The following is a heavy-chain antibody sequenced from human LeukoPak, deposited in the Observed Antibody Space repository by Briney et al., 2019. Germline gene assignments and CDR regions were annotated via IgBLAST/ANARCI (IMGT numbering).Heavy chain of an antibody. J-gene: IGHJ1*01. CDR1: GFTFNTYA. D-gene: IGHD3-22*01. V-gene: IGHV3-53*04. CDR3: ATSSWVDSSGYQFFQH. CDR2: IYSGDTT. Sequence: GGSLRLSCAASGFTFNTYAMSWVRQAPEKGLEWVAVIYSGDTTYYADSVRGRFTISRHNSNNTLYLQMNSLRPEDTAVYYCATSSWVDSSGYQFFQHWGQGTLVTVSS.